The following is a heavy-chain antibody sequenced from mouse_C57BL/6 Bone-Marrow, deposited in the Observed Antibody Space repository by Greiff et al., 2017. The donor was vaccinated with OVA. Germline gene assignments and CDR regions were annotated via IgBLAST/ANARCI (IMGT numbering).Heavy chain of an antibody. CDR2: INPNNGGT. CDR3: ARSYGYDSYYFDY. CDR1: GYTFTDYN. D-gene: IGHD2-2*01. Sequence: VQLQQSGPELVKPGASVKMSCKASGYTFTDYNMHWVKQSHGKSLEWIGYINPNNGGTSYNQKFKGKATLTVNKSSSTAYMELRSLTSEDSAVYYCARSYGYDSYYFDYWGQGTTLTVSS. V-gene: IGHV1-22*01. J-gene: IGHJ2*01.